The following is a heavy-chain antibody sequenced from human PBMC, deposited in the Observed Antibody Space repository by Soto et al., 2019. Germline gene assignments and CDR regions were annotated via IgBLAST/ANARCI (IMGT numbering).Heavy chain of an antibody. CDR3: ARGDSTDCSNGVCSFFYNHDMDV. CDR1: GYSFTDYH. J-gene: IGHJ6*02. Sequence: ASVNVSCKASGYSFTDYHIHWVRQAPGQGLEWLGWINPKSGGTSTAQKFQGWVTMTTDTSISTASMELTRLTSDDTAIYYCARGDSTDCSNGVCSFFYNHDMDVWGQGTTVTVSS. D-gene: IGHD2-8*01. CDR2: INPKSGGT. V-gene: IGHV1-2*04.